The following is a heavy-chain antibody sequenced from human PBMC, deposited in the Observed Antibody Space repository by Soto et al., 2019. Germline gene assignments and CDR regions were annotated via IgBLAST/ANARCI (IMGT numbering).Heavy chain of an antibody. V-gene: IGHV5-51*01. J-gene: IGHJ5*02. CDR1: GYSFTSYW. CDR3: ARLHGYSPVQDQRRADWFEP. Sequence: PGESLKISCKGSGYSFTSYWIGCLRQMPGKGLEGMGISYPGDSDTRYSPSFQGQVTISADKSISTAYLQWSSLKASDTAMYYCARLHGYSPVQDQRRADWFEPWGQGTLVTVSS. D-gene: IGHD6-13*01. CDR2: SYPGDSDT.